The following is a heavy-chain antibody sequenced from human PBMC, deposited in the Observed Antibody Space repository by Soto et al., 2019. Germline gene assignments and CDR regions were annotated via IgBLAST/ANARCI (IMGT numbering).Heavy chain of an antibody. CDR2: ISYDGSNK. D-gene: IGHD3-22*01. V-gene: IGHV3-30*18. J-gene: IGHJ4*02. CDR1: GFSFSSYG. Sequence: QVQLVESGGGVVQPGKSLRLSCAASGFSFSSYGTHWVRQAPGKGLEWVAVISYDGSNKYHADSVRGRFTISRDNSKNTMNLQMNSLRAEDRAVYYCAKPSHYDSSGYSYVFDSWGQGTLVTVSS. CDR3: AKPSHYDSSGYSYVFDS.